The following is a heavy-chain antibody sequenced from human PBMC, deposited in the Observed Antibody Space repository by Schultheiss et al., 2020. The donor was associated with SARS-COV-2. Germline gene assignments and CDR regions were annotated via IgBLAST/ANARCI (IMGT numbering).Heavy chain of an antibody. V-gene: IGHV4-31*03. J-gene: IGHJ4*02. CDR1: GGSISSGGYY. CDR2: IYYSGST. CDR3: ARAPYYYDSSGYYYSGYFDY. D-gene: IGHD3-22*01. Sequence: SETLSLTCTVSGGSISSGGYYWSWIRQHPGKGLEWIGYIYYSGSTYYNPSLKSRVTISVDTSKNQLSLKLSSVTAADTAVYYCARAPYYYDSSGYYYSGYFDYWGQGTLVTVSS.